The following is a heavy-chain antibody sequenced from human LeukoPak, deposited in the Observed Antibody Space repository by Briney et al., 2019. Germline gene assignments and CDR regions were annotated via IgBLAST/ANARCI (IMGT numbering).Heavy chain of an antibody. CDR2: IYYSGST. J-gene: IGHJ6*02. V-gene: IGHV4-39*01. CDR3: ARHSSSNWISRFDV. CDR1: GGSIGSSSYS. Sequence: PSETLSLTCIASGGSIGSSSYSWAWIRQPPGKGLEWIGSIYYSGSTNKNPSLKSRLTMSVDTSLDQFSLKMASVTAADTALYYCARHSSSNWISRFDVWGQGTTVTVSS. D-gene: IGHD6-19*01.